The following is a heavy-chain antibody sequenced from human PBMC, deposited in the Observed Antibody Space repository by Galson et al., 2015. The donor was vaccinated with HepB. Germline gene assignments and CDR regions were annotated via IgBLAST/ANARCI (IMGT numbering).Heavy chain of an antibody. CDR1: GFSLSTSGVG. D-gene: IGHD6-13*01. CDR2: IYWDDDK. V-gene: IGHV2-5*02. Sequence: PALVKPTQTLTLTCTFSGFSLSTSGVGVGWIRQPPGKALEWLALIYWDDDKRYSPSLKSRLTITKDTSKNQVVLTMTNMDPVDTATYYCAHRRGSSRNPYYYYYMDVWGKGTTVTVSS. J-gene: IGHJ6*03. CDR3: AHRRGSSRNPYYYYYMDV.